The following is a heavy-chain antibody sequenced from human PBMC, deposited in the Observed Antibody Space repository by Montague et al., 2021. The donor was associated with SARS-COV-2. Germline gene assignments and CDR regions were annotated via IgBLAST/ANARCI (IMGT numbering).Heavy chain of an antibody. V-gene: IGHV4-59*01. CDR2: IYYSGST. CDR3: ARDLPPSRPRNPV. J-gene: IGHJ4*02. D-gene: IGHD2/OR15-2a*01. Sequence: SETRSLTCTVSGGSISSYYWSWIRQPPGKGLEWIGYIYYSGSTNYNPSLKSRVTISVDTSKNQFPLRLSAVTAADTAEYYCARDLPPSRPRNPVWGQGTLVTVSS. CDR1: GGSISSYY.